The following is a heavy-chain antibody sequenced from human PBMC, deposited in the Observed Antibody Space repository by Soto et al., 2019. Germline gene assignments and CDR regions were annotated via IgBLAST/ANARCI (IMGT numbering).Heavy chain of an antibody. CDR3: ARCTVQLYSRVVVMDV. J-gene: IGHJ6*02. Sequence: PSQTLSLTCAISGDSVSSNSAAWNWIRQSPSRGLEWLGRTYYRSKWYNDYAVSVKSRITINPDTSKNQFSLQLNSVTPEDTAVYYCARCTVQLYSRVVVMDVWGQGTTVTGSS. CDR1: GDSVSSNSAA. D-gene: IGHD6-13*01. CDR2: TYYRSKWYN. V-gene: IGHV6-1*01.